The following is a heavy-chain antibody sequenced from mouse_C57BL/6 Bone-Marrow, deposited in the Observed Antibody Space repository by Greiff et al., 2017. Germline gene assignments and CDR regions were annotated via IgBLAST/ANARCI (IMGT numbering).Heavy chain of an antibody. CDR3: AGGATAPWYFDV. CDR1: GYSITSGYY. CDR2: ISYDGSN. V-gene: IGHV3-6*01. J-gene: IGHJ1*03. D-gene: IGHD1-2*01. Sequence: EVKLVESEPGLVKPSQSLSLTCSVTGYSITSGYYWNWIRQFPGNKLEWMGYISYDGSNNYNPSLPNRISITRDTSKNQFFLKLNSVTTEDTATYYCAGGATAPWYFDVWGTGTTVTVSS.